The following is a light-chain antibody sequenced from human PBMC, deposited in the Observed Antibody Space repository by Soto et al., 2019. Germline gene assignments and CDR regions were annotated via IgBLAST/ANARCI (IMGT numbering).Light chain of an antibody. J-gene: IGKJ4*01. Sequence: DIQMTQSPSSLSASVGDRVTITCRASQGISIYLAWYQQKPGKVPKLLIYDASTLQSGVPSRFSGSGSGTDFTLTISGLQPEDVATYYCQKYNGAPLPFGGGTKVEIK. CDR1: QGISIY. CDR2: DAS. CDR3: QKYNGAPLP. V-gene: IGKV1-27*01.